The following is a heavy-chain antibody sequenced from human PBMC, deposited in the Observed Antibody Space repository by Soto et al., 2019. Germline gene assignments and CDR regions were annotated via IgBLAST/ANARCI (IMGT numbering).Heavy chain of an antibody. CDR3: AINWMNYQQLYNKRVGAYDI. D-gene: IGHD2-2*02. J-gene: IGHJ3*02. CDR1: GYTLTELS. CDR2: FDPEDGET. V-gene: IGHV1-24*01. Sequence: ASVKVSCKVSGYTLTELSMHWVRQAPGKGLEWMGGFDPEDGETIYAQKFQGRVTMTEDTSTDTAYMELSSLRSEDTAVYYCAINWMNYQQLYNKRVGAYDIWSQGTMVTVSS.